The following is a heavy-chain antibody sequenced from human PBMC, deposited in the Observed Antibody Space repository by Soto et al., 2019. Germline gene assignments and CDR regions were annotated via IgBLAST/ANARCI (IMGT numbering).Heavy chain of an antibody. V-gene: IGHV3-21*01. CDR2: ISSSSSYI. Sequence: EVQLVESGGGLVKPGGSLRLSCAASGFTFSSYSMNWVRQAPGKGLEWVSSISSSSSYIYYADSVKGRFTISRDNAKNSRYLQMNSLRAEDTAVYYCARGKGDVVVPSAMPRYYYYYMDVWGKGTTVTVSS. J-gene: IGHJ6*03. CDR3: ARGKGDVVVPSAMPRYYYYYMDV. D-gene: IGHD2-2*01. CDR1: GFTFSSYS.